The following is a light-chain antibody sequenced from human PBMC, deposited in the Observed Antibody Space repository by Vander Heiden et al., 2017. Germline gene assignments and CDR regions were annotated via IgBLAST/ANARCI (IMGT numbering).Light chain of an antibody. CDR1: SSDSGDYNY. CDR2: EVS. CDR3: SSYTSRSTWV. V-gene: IGLV2-14*01. Sequence: QSALTQPASVSGSPGPSINISCTGTSSDSGDYNYVSWYQQYPGKVPKLMIYEVSNRPSGVSNRFSGSKSGNTASLTISGLQAEDEADYYCSSYTSRSTWVFGGGTKLTVL. J-gene: IGLJ3*02.